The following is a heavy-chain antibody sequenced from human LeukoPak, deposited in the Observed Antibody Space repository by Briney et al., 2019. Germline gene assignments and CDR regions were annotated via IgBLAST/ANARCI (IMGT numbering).Heavy chain of an antibody. V-gene: IGHV3-30*02. Sequence: GGSLRLSCAASGFTFSSYGMHWVRQAPGKGLEWVAFIRYDGSNKYYADSVEGRFTISRDNSKNTLYLQMNSLRAEDTAVYYCTSAPFGGFGVVTRDYWGQGTLVTVSS. J-gene: IGHJ4*02. CDR3: TSAPFGGFGVVTRDY. D-gene: IGHD3-3*01. CDR1: GFTFSSYG. CDR2: IRYDGSNK.